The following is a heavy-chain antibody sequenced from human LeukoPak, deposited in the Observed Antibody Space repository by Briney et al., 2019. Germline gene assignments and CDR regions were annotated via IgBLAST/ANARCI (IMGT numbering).Heavy chain of an antibody. CDR2: INPNSGGT. CDR1: GYTFTDYY. D-gene: IGHD6-13*01. CDR3: ARAAGYSSTWYNWFDP. V-gene: IGHV1-2*02. Sequence: ASVKVSCKASGYTFTDYYMHWVRQAPGQGLEWMGWINPNSGGTNYAQDCQGRVTMTRDTSISTAYMELTSLRSDDAAVYYCARAAGYSSTWYNWFDPWGQGTLVIVSS. J-gene: IGHJ5*02.